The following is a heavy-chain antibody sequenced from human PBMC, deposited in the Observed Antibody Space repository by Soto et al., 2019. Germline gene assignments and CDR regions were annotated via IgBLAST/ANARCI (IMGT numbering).Heavy chain of an antibody. CDR2: IYYSGST. V-gene: IGHV4-31*03. D-gene: IGHD2-15*01. CDR1: GGSISSGGYY. J-gene: IGHJ3*02. CDR3: ARESPYCSGGSCYSSPAFDI. Sequence: SETLSLTCTVSGGSISSGGYYWSWIRQHPGKGLEWIGYIYYSGSTYYNPSLKSRVTISVDTSKNQFSLKLSSVTAADTAVYYCARESPYCSGGSCYSSPAFDIWGQGTMVTVSS.